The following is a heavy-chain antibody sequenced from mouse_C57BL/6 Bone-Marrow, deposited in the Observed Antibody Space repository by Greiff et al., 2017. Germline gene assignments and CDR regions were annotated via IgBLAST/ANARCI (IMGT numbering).Heavy chain of an antibody. J-gene: IGHJ1*03. CDR2: IYPRDGSI. CDR1: GYTFTSYD. CDR3: ARLEFDGSSGDWYFDV. V-gene: IGHV1-85*01. D-gene: IGHD1-1*01. Sequence: QVQLKESGPELVKPGASVKLSCKASGYTFTSYDLNWVQQRPGQGLEWIGWIYPRDGSIKYTEKLQGKATLHVDPSSSTAYMELHSLTSEDSAVYFCARLEFDGSSGDWYFDVWGTGTTVTVSS.